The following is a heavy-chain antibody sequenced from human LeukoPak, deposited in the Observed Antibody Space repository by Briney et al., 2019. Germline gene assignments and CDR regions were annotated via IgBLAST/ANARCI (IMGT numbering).Heavy chain of an antibody. CDR3: VRDRGTYRPIDY. Sequence: GGSLRLSCAASAFSLSAYNMNWVRQAPGKGLEWVSSTSYTGTYIYYADSVKGRFTISRDNAQNSLYLQMNSLRAEDTAIYYCVRDRGTYRPIDYWGQGTLVTVSS. V-gene: IGHV3-21*04. J-gene: IGHJ4*02. CDR2: TSYTGTYI. CDR1: AFSLSAYN. D-gene: IGHD1-26*01.